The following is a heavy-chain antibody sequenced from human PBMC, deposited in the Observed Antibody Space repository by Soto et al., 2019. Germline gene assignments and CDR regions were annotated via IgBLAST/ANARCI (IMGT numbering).Heavy chain of an antibody. CDR2: INPNSGGT. CDR1: GYTFTGYY. V-gene: IGHV1-2*04. J-gene: IGHJ6*02. Sequence: QVQLVQSGAEVKKPGASVKVSCKASGYTFTGYYMHWVRQAPGQGLEWMGWINPNSGGTNYAQKFQGWVTVTRDTSISTAYMELSRLRSDDTAVYYCAREWGTVTTDYYYGMDVWGQGTTVTVSS. CDR3: AREWGTVTTDYYYGMDV. D-gene: IGHD4-17*01.